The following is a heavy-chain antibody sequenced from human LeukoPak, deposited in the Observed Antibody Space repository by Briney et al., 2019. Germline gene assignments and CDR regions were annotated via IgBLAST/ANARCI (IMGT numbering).Heavy chain of an antibody. D-gene: IGHD3-9*01. CDR2: IHYTGVT. V-gene: IGHV4-34*01. Sequence: MTSETLSHTCAVYGGSITGYYWSWIRQTPGRGLEWVGEIHYTGVTSYNPSLKSRATISTDTSKNQFSLRLSSVTAADTAVYYCARGNILTGYCFDFWGQGALVTISS. CDR3: ARGNILTGYCFDF. CDR1: GGSITGYY. J-gene: IGHJ4*02.